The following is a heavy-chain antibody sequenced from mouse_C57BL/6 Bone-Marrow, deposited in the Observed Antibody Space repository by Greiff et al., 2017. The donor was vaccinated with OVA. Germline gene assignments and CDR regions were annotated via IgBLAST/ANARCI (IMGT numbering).Heavy chain of an antibody. CDR3: AIGTVHWYFDV. V-gene: IGHV1-5*01. Sequence: VQLQQSGTVLARPGASVKMSCKTSGYTFTSYWMHWVKQRPGQGLEWIGAIYPGNSDTSYNQKFKGKAKLTAVTSASTAYMELSSLTNEDSAVYYCAIGTVHWYFDVWGTGTTVTVSS. D-gene: IGHD3-3*01. CDR2: IYPGNSDT. J-gene: IGHJ1*03. CDR1: GYTFTSYW.